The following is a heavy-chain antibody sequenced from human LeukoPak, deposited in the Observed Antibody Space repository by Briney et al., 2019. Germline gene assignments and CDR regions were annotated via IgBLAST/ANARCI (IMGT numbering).Heavy chain of an antibody. CDR3: ARDGGLQSHFDY. CDR1: TDSFNDYY. V-gene: IGHV4-59*01. Sequence: SETLSLRCSVFTDSFNDYYWNWVRQPPGKGLEWIGYIYYNGNSNYNPSFKSRVTISVDTSKNELSLKLTSVTAADTAIYFCARDGGLQSHFDYWGQGTLVTVSS. CDR2: IYYNGNS. J-gene: IGHJ4*02. D-gene: IGHD5-24*01.